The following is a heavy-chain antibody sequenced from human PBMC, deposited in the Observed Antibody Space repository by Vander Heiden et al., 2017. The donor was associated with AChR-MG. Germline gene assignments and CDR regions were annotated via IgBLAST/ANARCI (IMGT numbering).Heavy chain of an antibody. CDR3: ARVLFSSSPLDNPLDY. Sequence: EVQLVESGGGVVQPGGSLRLSCAASGLPFSSYEMNWVRQAPGKGLEWVSYISSSGSTIYYADSVKGRFTISRDNAKNSLYLQMNSLRAEDTAVYYCARVLFSSSPLDNPLDYWGQGTLVTVSS. D-gene: IGHD6-6*01. CDR1: GLPFSSYE. J-gene: IGHJ4*02. CDR2: ISSSGSTI. V-gene: IGHV3-48*03.